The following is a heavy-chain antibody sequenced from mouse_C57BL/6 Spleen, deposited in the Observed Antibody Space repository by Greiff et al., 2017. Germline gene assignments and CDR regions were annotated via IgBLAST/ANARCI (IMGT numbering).Heavy chain of an antibody. CDR1: GYTFTSYW. D-gene: IGHD2-3*01. V-gene: IGHV1-61*01. CDR2: IYPSDSET. CDR3: ARRGSWDGYCSRDY. Sequence: QVQLQQSGAELVRPGSSVKLSCKASGYTFTSYWMDWVKQRPGQGLEWIGNIYPSDSETHYNQKFKDKATLTVDKSSSTAYMQLSSLTSVDSAVYYFARRGSWDGYCSRDYWGQGTSVTVSS. J-gene: IGHJ4*01.